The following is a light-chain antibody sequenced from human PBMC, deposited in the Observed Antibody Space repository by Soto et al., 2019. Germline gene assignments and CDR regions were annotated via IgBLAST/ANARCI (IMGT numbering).Light chain of an antibody. CDR2: GAA. V-gene: IGKV3-20*01. J-gene: IGKJ1*01. Sequence: EIVLTQSPGPLSLSPGERATLSCRASQSVSSNHLAWYQQKPGQAPRLLIYGAASRAIGIPDRFSGSGSGTDFTLTIRRLEPEDFAVYSCQQYATSPTFGHGTKVEIK. CDR1: QSVSSNH. CDR3: QQYATSPT.